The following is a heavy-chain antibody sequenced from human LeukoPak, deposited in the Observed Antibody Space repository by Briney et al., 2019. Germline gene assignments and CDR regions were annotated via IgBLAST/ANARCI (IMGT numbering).Heavy chain of an antibody. J-gene: IGHJ2*01. CDR1: GFTFTNAL. Sequence: GGSLRLSCAASGFTFTNALMSWVRQAPGKGLEWVGRIKSKIDGGTTDYAEPVNGRFTISSDDSKNPLYLQMNSLKTEDTGIYYCTTPPNYLDLWGRGALVTVSS. CDR3: TTPPNYLDL. V-gene: IGHV3-15*01. CDR2: IKSKIDGGTT.